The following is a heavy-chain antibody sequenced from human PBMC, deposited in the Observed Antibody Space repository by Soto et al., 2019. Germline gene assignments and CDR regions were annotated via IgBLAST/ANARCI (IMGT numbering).Heavy chain of an antibody. D-gene: IGHD3-3*01. Sequence: QVQLVQSGAEVKKPGSSVKVSCKASAGTFSSYAISWVRQAPGQGLEWMGVIIPIFGTANYAQKFQGRVTITADKSTSTAYRELSSLSSEDTAVYYCAREPIYDFWSGYSPYYYGMDVWGQGTTVTVSS. V-gene: IGHV1-69*06. CDR3: AREPIYDFWSGYSPYYYGMDV. J-gene: IGHJ6*02. CDR2: IIPIFGTA. CDR1: AGTFSSYA.